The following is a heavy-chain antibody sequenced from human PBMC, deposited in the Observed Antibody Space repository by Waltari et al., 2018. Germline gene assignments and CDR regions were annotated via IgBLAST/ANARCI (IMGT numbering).Heavy chain of an antibody. CDR1: GGPFSSYA. CDR3: ARSRPAGATSAFDI. V-gene: IGHV1-69*14. D-gene: IGHD1-26*01. Sequence: QVQLVQSGAEVTKPGSSVTVSCTASGGPFSSYAISWVRQAPGQGLEWMGGIIPIFGTANYAQKFQGRVTITADKSTSTAYMELSSLRSEDTAVYYCARSRPAGATSAFDIWGQGTMVTVSS. J-gene: IGHJ3*02. CDR2: IIPIFGTA.